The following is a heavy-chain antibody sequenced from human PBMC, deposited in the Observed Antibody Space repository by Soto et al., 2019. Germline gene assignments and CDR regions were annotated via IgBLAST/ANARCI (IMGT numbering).Heavy chain of an antibody. CDR1: GGSISSSSYY. D-gene: IGHD3-10*01. CDR3: ARLLRGETFDY. J-gene: IGHJ4*02. V-gene: IGHV4-39*01. CDR2: IYYSGST. Sequence: SETLSLTCTVSGGSISSSSYYWGWIRQPPGKGLEWIGSIYYSGSTYYNPSLKSRVTISVDTSKNQFSLKLSSVTAADTAVYYCARLLRGETFDYWGQGTLVTVSS.